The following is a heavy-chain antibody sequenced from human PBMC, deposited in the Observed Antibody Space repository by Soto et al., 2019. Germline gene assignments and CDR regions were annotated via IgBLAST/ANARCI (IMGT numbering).Heavy chain of an antibody. CDR2: IDPSDSYT. V-gene: IGHV5-10-1*01. Sequence: GESLKISCKGSGYSFTSYWISWVRQMPGKGLEWMGRIDPSDSYTNYSPSFQGHVTISADKSISTAYLQWSSLKASDTAMYYCASPNKYCSGGSCYSRYYGMEVWGQGTTVTVSS. CDR3: ASPNKYCSGGSCYSRYYGMEV. J-gene: IGHJ6*02. CDR1: GYSFTSYW. D-gene: IGHD2-15*01.